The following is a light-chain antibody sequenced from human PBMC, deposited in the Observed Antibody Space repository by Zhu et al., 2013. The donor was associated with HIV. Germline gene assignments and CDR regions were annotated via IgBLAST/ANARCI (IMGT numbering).Light chain of an antibody. Sequence: DIVMTQSPDSLAVSLGERATINCKSSQSVLYSSNNRNYLAWYQQKPGQPPKLLMYWASTRESGVPDRFSGSGSGTDFTLTISSLQAEDVAVYYCHQYLSNPYTFGQGDQGWRS. J-gene: IGKJ2*01. CDR2: WAS. CDR1: QSVLYSSNNRNY. V-gene: IGKV4-1*01. CDR3: HQYLSNPYT.